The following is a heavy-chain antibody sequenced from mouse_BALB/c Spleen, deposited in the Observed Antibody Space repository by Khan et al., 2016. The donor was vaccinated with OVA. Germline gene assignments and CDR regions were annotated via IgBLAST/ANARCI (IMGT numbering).Heavy chain of an antibody. J-gene: IGHJ1*01. V-gene: IGHV1-63*02. CDR3: ARYPAWYFDV. CDR1: GYTFTNYL. CDR2: IYPGVDYT. Sequence: QVQLKESGAELLRPGTSVKMSCKAGGYTFTNYLIGWVKQRPGHGLEWIGDIYPGVDYTNYNEKFKGKATLTADTSSSTVFMQLSSLTFEDSAIYCCARYPAWYFDVWGAGTTVTVSS.